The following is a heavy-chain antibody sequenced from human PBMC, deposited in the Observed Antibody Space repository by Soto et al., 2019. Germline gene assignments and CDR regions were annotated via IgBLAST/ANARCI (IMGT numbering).Heavy chain of an antibody. Sequence: PGGSLRLSCAASGFTFSSCAMGWVRQAPGKGLEWVSDIIDSGGSTYYADAVKGRFTISRDNSKSTLYLQMNSLGAEDTAVYYCGKGRSYYYYYGVDVWGQGPTVTVSS. CDR2: IIDSGGST. CDR1: GFTFSSCA. J-gene: IGHJ6*02. CDR3: GKGRSYYYYYGVDV. D-gene: IGHD1-26*01. V-gene: IGHV3-23*01.